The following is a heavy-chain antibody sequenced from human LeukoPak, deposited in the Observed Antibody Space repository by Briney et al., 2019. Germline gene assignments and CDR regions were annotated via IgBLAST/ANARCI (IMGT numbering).Heavy chain of an antibody. V-gene: IGHV1-69*13. Sequence: VASVNVSFKASGGTFSIYAISWVRQAPGQGLEWMGGIIPIFGTANYAQKFQGRVTITADESTSTAYMELSSLRSEDTAVYYCARDQTNYYDSSGYYPDAFDIWGQGTMVTVSS. CDR1: GGTFSIYA. J-gene: IGHJ3*02. CDR2: IIPIFGTA. CDR3: ARDQTNYYDSSGYYPDAFDI. D-gene: IGHD3-22*01.